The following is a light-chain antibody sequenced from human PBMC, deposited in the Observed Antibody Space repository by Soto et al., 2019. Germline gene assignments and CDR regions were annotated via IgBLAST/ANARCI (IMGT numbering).Light chain of an antibody. Sequence: IRMSQSPSSLSASAGDRAAIACRASQDVGRYLAWYQQKPGQAPKLLIYGASTLQSGVPSRFGGGGSGTDFTLTISFLQYEDFATYCWQHYKNYPWTFGQGTKVEIK. J-gene: IGKJ1*01. CDR2: GAS. CDR3: QHYKNYPWT. V-gene: IGKV1-8*01. CDR1: QDVGRY.